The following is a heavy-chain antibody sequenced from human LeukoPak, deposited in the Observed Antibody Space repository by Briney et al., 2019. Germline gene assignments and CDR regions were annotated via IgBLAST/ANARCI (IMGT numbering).Heavy chain of an antibody. Sequence: GGSLRLSCAASGFTFSSYGMHWVRQAPGKGLEWVAFIRYDGSNKYYADSVKGRFTISRDNSKNTMYLQMNRLRADDTAVYYCAKRRGLELTYYYYMDVWGKGTTVTVSS. CDR3: AKRRGLELTYYYYMDV. CDR1: GFTFSSYG. V-gene: IGHV3-30*02. CDR2: IRYDGSNK. D-gene: IGHD1-7*01. J-gene: IGHJ6*03.